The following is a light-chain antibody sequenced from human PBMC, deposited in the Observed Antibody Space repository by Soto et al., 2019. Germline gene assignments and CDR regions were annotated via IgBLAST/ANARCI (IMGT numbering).Light chain of an antibody. V-gene: IGLV2-14*01. J-gene: IGLJ2*01. CDR3: SSYTSSSTLV. CDR1: SSDVGGYNY. Sequence: QSVLTQPASVSGSPGQSITISCTGTSSDVGGYNYVSWYQQHPGKAPKLMIYEVSNRPSGVSNRFSGSKSGNTASLTISGLQYEVEADYLCSSYTSSSTLVFGGGTKLTVL. CDR2: EVS.